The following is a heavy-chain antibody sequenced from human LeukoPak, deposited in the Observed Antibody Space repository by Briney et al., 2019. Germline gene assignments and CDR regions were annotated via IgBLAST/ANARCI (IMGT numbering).Heavy chain of an antibody. Sequence: ASVKVSCKASGYTFTGYYMHWVRQAPGQGLEWMGWINPNSGGTNYAQKFQGRVTMTRDTSISTAYMELSRLRSDDTAVYYCARQSCSSTSCYRTNNWFDPWGQGILVTVSS. D-gene: IGHD2-2*01. CDR3: ARQSCSSTSCYRTNNWFDP. CDR1: GYTFTGYY. V-gene: IGHV1-2*02. J-gene: IGHJ5*02. CDR2: INPNSGGT.